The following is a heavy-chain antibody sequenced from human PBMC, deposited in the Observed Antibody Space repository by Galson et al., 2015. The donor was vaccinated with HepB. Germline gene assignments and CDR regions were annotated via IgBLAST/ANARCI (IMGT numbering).Heavy chain of an antibody. CDR2: IDPSDSYT. V-gene: IGHV5-10-1*01. Sequence: QSGAEVKKPGESLRISCKGSGYSFTSYWINWVRQMPGKGLEWMGRIDPSDSYTNYSPSFQGHVTISADKSISTAYLQWSSLKASDTGMYYCARRGGDDYVEFDYWGQGTLVTVSS. J-gene: IGHJ4*02. D-gene: IGHD4-17*01. CDR1: GYSFTSYW. CDR3: ARRGGDDYVEFDY.